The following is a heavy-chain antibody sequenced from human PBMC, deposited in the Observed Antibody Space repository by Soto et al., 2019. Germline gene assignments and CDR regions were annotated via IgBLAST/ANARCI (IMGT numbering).Heavy chain of an antibody. D-gene: IGHD6-13*01. CDR2: IIPIFGTA. CDR3: ARGGRQYSSSWYWFDT. Sequence: QVQLVQSGAEVKKPGSSVKVSCKASGGTFSSYAISWVRQAPGQGLEWMGGIIPIFGTANYAQKFQGRVTITADEATSTAYMELSSLRSEDTAVYYCARGGRQYSSSWYWFDTWGQGTLVTVSS. J-gene: IGHJ5*02. CDR1: GGTFSSYA. V-gene: IGHV1-69*01.